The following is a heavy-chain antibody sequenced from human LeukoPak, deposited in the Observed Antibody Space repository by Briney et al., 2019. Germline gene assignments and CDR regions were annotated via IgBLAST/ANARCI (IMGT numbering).Heavy chain of an antibody. Sequence: SETLSLTCTVSGGSISSSSYYWGWIRQPPGKGLEWIGSIYYSGSTYYNPSLKSRVTISVDTSKNQFSLKLSSVTAADTAVYYCARERHVLRYFDWSEPFDYWGQGTLVTVSS. V-gene: IGHV4-39*07. CDR3: ARERHVLRYFDWSEPFDY. D-gene: IGHD3-9*01. CDR1: GGSISSSSYY. CDR2: IYYSGST. J-gene: IGHJ4*02.